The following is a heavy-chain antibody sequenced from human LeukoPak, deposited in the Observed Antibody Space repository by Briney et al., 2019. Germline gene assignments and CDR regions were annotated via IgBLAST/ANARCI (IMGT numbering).Heavy chain of an antibody. Sequence: GSLRLPCAASGFPFSNFALHWIRQPPGKGLEWIGEINHSGSTNYNPSLKSRVTISVDTSKNQFSLKLSSVTAADTAVYYCARRELLWFGEPTGSTFDYWGQGTLVTVSS. J-gene: IGHJ4*02. V-gene: IGHV4-34*01. CDR3: ARRELLWFGEPTGSTFDY. CDR1: GFPFSNFA. D-gene: IGHD3-10*01. CDR2: INHSGST.